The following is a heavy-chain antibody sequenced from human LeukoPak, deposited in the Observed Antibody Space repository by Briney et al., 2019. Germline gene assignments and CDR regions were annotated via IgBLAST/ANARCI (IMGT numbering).Heavy chain of an antibody. D-gene: IGHD3-3*01. V-gene: IGHV3-11*01. J-gene: IGHJ4*02. CDR2: ISSSGDTI. CDR1: GFTFNDYY. CDR3: VRGDYFGVGNSDY. Sequence: GGSPRLSCAASGFTFNDYYMNWIRQAPLKGLEWVSYISSSGDTIYYVDSVKGRFTISRDNAKNSLYLQMNSLRAEDTAVYYCVRGDYFGVGNSDYWGQGTLVTVSS.